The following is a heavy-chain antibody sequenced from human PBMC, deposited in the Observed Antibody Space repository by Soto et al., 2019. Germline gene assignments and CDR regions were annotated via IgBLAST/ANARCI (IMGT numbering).Heavy chain of an antibody. V-gene: IGHV3-9*01. Sequence: EVQLVESGGGLVQPGRSLRLSCAASGFTFDDYAMHWVRQAPGKGLEWVSGISWDSGTIGFADSVKGRFTISRYNAKNSLYLQMNSLRAEDTALYYCAKGASVGYGDHFDYWGQGTLVTVS. CDR2: ISWDSGTI. J-gene: IGHJ4*02. D-gene: IGHD4-17*01. CDR1: GFTFDDYA. CDR3: AKGASVGYGDHFDY.